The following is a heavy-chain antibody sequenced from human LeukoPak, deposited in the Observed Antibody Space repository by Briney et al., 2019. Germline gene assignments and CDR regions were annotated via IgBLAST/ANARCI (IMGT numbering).Heavy chain of an antibody. CDR3: ASWSVTEGVDY. J-gene: IGHJ4*02. V-gene: IGHV4-4*07. CDR1: GGSISSYY. D-gene: IGHD3-3*01. Sequence: SETLSLTCTVSGGSISSYYWSWIRQPAGKGLEWIGRIYTSGSTNYNPSLKSRVTMSVDTSTNQFSLKLSSVTAADTAVYYCASWSVTEGVDYWGQGTLVTVSS. CDR2: IYTSGST.